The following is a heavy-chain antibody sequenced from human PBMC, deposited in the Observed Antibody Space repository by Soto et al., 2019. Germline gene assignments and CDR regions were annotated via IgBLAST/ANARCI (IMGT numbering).Heavy chain of an antibody. CDR2: VNPSGGHT. J-gene: IGHJ4*02. D-gene: IGHD2-21*02. CDR3: AREGHVVVVTAALDY. Sequence: QVQLMQSGAEVKKPGASVKVSCKASGDTFTDYYIHWVRQAPGQGLEWMGTVNPSGGHTTYAQHFLGRVTMTRDTSTSTLYMERTSLTSDYTAIYCCAREGHVVVVTAALDYWGQGALGTVST. CDR1: GDTFTDYY. V-gene: IGHV1-46*01.